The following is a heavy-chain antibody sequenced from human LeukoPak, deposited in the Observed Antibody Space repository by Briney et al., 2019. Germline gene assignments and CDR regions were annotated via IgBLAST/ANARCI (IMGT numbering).Heavy chain of an antibody. D-gene: IGHD6-19*01. V-gene: IGHV3-53*01. CDR3: ARAVAGTKFDC. J-gene: IGHJ4*02. Sequence: PGGSLRLSCAASGFTVSSDYMSWVRQAPGEGLEWVSIIFSEGSTYYADSVKGRFTISRDNSKNTLYLQMNSLRAEDTAVYYCARAVAGTKFDCWGQGTLVTVSS. CDR2: IFSEGST. CDR1: GFTVSSDY.